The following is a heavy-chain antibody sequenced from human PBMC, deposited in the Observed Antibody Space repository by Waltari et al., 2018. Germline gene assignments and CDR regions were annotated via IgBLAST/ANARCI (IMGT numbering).Heavy chain of an antibody. D-gene: IGHD3-22*01. CDR2: IYHNGDT. CDR3: ARHGGAYYYETSGSKGPDD. V-gene: IGHV4-38-2*01. CDR1: RYSISSGYY. Sequence: QVQLQESGPGLVKTSETLSLTCAVSRYSISSGYYWGWIRQPPGKGLEWIGSIYHNGDTYNNPSLKSRVTMSVDTSKNQFSLKLSSVTAADTAVYYCARHGGAYYYETSGSKGPDDWGQGTLVTVSS. J-gene: IGHJ4*02.